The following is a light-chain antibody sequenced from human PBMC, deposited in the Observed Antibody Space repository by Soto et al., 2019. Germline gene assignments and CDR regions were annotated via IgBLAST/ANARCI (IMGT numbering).Light chain of an antibody. Sequence: QAVVTQPPSVSGAPGQRVTISCTGSNSNIGTGYDVHWYQQVPGTAPKLLIYGNNKRASGVPDRFSGFKSGTSASLAITGLQAEDEADYYCQSYDISLNGFYVFGTGTKVTVL. J-gene: IGLJ1*01. V-gene: IGLV1-40*01. CDR3: QSYDISLNGFYV. CDR2: GNN. CDR1: NSNIGTGYD.